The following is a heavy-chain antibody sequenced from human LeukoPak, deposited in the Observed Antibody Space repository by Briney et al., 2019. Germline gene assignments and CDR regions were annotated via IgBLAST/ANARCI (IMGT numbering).Heavy chain of an antibody. CDR1: GYTFSGYY. D-gene: IGHD1-26*01. V-gene: IGHV1-2*02. J-gene: IGHJ4*02. CDR2: INSNSGAR. Sequence: ASVKVSCKASGYTFSGYYIHWVRQAPGQGLESMGWINSNSGARNYAPNFQGRVTFSRDNAISTAYMELSNLRSDDTATYFCARGRGGATTGFDHWGQGTLVTVAS. CDR3: ARGRGGATTGFDH.